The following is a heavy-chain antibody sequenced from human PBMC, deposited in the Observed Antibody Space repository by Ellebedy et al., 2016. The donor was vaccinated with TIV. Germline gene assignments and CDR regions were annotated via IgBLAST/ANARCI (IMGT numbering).Heavy chain of an antibody. Sequence: MPGGSLRLSCTVSGGSISRYYWSWIRQPPGQGLEWIGYVYHTGSTNYNPSLRSRVTLAVDTPKNEFSLKLSSVTTADTAIYYCARDGVEDYFDYWGQGLLVTVSS. J-gene: IGHJ4*02. D-gene: IGHD3-10*01. CDR2: VYHTGST. CDR3: ARDGVEDYFDY. CDR1: GGSISRYY. V-gene: IGHV4-59*01.